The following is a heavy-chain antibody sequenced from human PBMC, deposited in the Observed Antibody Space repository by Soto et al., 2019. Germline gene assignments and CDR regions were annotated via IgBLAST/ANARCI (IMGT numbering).Heavy chain of an antibody. V-gene: IGHV3-64D*06. Sequence: LRLSCSAFEFTFITFGMHWVRQAPGKGLEYVSAISSDGGSTSYADSVKGRFTISRDNSKKMVYLQMSSLRPEDTAVYYCVRDPGDYWGQGTLVTVSS. CDR1: EFTFITFG. CDR2: ISSDGGST. CDR3: VRDPGDY. J-gene: IGHJ4*02.